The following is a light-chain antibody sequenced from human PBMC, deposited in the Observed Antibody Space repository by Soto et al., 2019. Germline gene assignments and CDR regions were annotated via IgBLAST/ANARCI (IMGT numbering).Light chain of an antibody. V-gene: IGLV4-69*01. CDR3: QPWGTGIHVV. CDR1: SGHSSYA. CDR2: LNDDGSH. J-gene: IGLJ2*01. Sequence: QLVLPQSPSASASLGASVKLTCTLSSGHSSYAIAWHQQQPETGPRYLMKLNDDGSHSRGDGIPDRFSASSSGAERYLTISSLQSEDEADYYCQPWGTGIHVVFGGGTTLTVL.